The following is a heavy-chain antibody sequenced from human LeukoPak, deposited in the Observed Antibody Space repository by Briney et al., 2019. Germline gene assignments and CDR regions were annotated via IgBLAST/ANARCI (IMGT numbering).Heavy chain of an antibody. J-gene: IGHJ4*02. CDR3: ARLGSGSSDWHFDY. CDR2: ISRSRSTV. V-gene: IGHV3-48*04. Sequence: GGSLRLSCAASGFTFSSYSMSWVRQAPGKGLEWVSYISRSRSTVHYADSVKGRFTISRDNAKNSLYLQMNSLRAEDTAVYYCARLGSGSSDWHFDYWGQGTLVTVSS. CDR1: GFTFSSYS. D-gene: IGHD6-19*01.